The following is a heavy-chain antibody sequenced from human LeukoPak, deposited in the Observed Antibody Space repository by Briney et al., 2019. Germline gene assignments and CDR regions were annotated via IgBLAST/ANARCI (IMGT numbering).Heavy chain of an antibody. CDR2: INANSGGT. D-gene: IGHD6-13*01. CDR1: GYTFTGYY. V-gene: IGHV1-2*02. CDR3: ARDRRLARYRCSWYYFDY. Sequence: ASVKVSCKASGYTFTGYYMHWVRQAPGQGLEWMGWINANSGGTNYAQKFQGRVTMTRDTSISTAYMELSRLRSDDTAVYYCARDRRLARYRCSWYYFDYWGQGTLVTVSS. J-gene: IGHJ4*02.